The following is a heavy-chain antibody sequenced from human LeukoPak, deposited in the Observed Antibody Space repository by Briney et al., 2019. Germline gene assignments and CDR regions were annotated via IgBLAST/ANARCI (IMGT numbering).Heavy chain of an antibody. CDR3: AKDVGFGELSFDY. Sequence: GGSLRLSCAASGFTFSNAWMSWVRQAPGKGLEWVSAISGSGGSTYYADSVKGRFTISRDNSKNTLYLQMNSLRAEDTAVYYCAKDVGFGELSFDYWGQGTLVTVSS. J-gene: IGHJ4*02. CDR2: ISGSGGST. D-gene: IGHD3-10*01. V-gene: IGHV3-23*01. CDR1: GFTFSNAW.